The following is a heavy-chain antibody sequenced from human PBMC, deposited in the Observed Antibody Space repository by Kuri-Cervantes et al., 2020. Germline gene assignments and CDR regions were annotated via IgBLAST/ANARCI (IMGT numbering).Heavy chain of an antibody. CDR1: GFTFDDYA. CDR3: ARETESDAFDI. CDR2: ISWNSGSI. J-gene: IGHJ3*02. Sequence: SLKISCAASGFTFDDYAMHWVRQAPGKGLEWVSGISWNSGSIGYADSVKGRFTISGDNAKNSLYLQMNSLRAEDTALYYCARETESDAFDIWGQGTMVTVSS. D-gene: IGHD1-14*01. V-gene: IGHV3-9*01.